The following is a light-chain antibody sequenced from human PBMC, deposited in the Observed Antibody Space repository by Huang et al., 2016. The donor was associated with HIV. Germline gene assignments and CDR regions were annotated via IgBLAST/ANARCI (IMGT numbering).Light chain of an antibody. Sequence: ETVMTQSPATLSLSPGERATLSCRASQTVSSTSLSWYQQKPGRAPRLLIHSTSTRATDIPARCIGSGCGTDFTLTISSLQPEDCAVYYCHQEYYVPPTFGGGTRVEIK. V-gene: IGKV3D-7*01. CDR2: STS. CDR3: HQEYYVPPT. CDR1: QTVSSTS. J-gene: IGKJ4*01.